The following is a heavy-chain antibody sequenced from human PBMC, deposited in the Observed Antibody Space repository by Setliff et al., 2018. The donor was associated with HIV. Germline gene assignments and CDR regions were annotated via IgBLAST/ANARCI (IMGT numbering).Heavy chain of an antibody. Sequence: SETLSLTCAVSGYPISSDYYWGWIRQPPGKGLEWIGSFSPRGRTYQNGSLKSRVTISVDRSRNQFSLKLTSVTAADTAIYYCASTTSGVSGSYPAHAFDIWGQGTMVT. J-gene: IGHJ3*02. CDR3: ASTTSGVSGSYPAHAFDI. D-gene: IGHD3-10*01. V-gene: IGHV4-38-2*01. CDR1: GYPISSDYY. CDR2: FSPRGRT.